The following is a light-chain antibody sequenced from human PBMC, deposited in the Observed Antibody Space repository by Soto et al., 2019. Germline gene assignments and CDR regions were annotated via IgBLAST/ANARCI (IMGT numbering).Light chain of an antibody. CDR3: QQRSNWPPIT. Sequence: EIVLTQSPGTLSLSPGERATLSCRASQSVDSYLAWYQQRPGQAPRLLIHDASHRAAGIPARFSGSGFGTDFTLTISSLEPEDAAVYYCQQRSNWPPITFGQGTRLEIK. CDR1: QSVDSY. V-gene: IGKV3-11*01. J-gene: IGKJ5*01. CDR2: DAS.